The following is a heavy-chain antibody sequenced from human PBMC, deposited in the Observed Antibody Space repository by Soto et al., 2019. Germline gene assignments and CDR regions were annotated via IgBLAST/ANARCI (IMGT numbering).Heavy chain of an antibody. CDR3: AMYYYDSSGQNWFDP. V-gene: IGHV4-61*08. J-gene: IGHJ5*02. CDR2: IYYSGNT. D-gene: IGHD3-22*01. Sequence: SETLSLTCSVSGGSISSGDYYWSWIRQPPGKGLEWIGYIYYSGNTYYNPSLKSRVTISVDTSKNQFSLKLSSVTAADTAVYYCAMYYYDSSGQNWFDPWGQGTLVTVSS. CDR1: GGSISSGDYY.